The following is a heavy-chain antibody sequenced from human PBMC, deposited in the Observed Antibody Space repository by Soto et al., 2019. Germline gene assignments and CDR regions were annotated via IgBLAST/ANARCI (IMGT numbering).Heavy chain of an antibody. J-gene: IGHJ2*01. Sequence: QITLKESGPTLVKPTQTLTLTCTFSGFSLSTSGVGVGWIRQPPGKALEWLALIYWDDDKRYSPSLKSRLIIIKDTFKNQVVLTMINMDTVDTATYYCEQASYQRAGRFDLWGGGIMVTVSS. CDR1: GFSLSTSGVG. CDR3: EQASYQRAGRFDL. D-gene: IGHD1-26*01. CDR2: IYWDDDK. V-gene: IGHV2-5*02.